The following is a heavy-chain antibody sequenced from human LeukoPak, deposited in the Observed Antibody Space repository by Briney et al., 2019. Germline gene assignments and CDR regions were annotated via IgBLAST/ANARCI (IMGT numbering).Heavy chain of an antibody. V-gene: IGHV3-64*01. CDR3: AKAVAEGDYYYYYMDV. CDR2: ISSNGGST. Sequence: GGSLRLSCAASGFTFSSYAMHWVRQAPGKGLEYVSAISSNGGSTYYANSVKGRFTISRDNSKNTLYLQMGSLRAEDMAVYYCAKAVAEGDYYYYYMDVWGKGPTVTISS. D-gene: IGHD6-19*01. J-gene: IGHJ6*03. CDR1: GFTFSSYA.